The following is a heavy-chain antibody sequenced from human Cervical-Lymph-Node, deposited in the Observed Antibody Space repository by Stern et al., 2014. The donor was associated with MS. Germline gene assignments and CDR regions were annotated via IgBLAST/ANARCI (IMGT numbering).Heavy chain of an antibody. Sequence: VHLVESGAEVKKPGASVKVSCKASGYTFTSYGMSWVRQAPGQVLEWMGLLIAYNGNANYAQKLQGRVTMPTDTSASTAYMELRSLRSDDTAVYYCARGLLGSENAFDIWSQGTMVTVSS. V-gene: IGHV1-18*01. J-gene: IGHJ3*02. CDR3: ARGLLGSENAFDI. CDR2: LIAYNGNA. CDR1: GYTFTSYG. D-gene: IGHD2-15*01.